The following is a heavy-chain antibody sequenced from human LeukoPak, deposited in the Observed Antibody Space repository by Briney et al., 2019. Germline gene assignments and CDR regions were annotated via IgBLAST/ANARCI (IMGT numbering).Heavy chain of an antibody. J-gene: IGHJ6*03. CDR2: IYYSGST. V-gene: IGHV4-39*01. Sequence: SETLSLTCTVSGGSISSSSYYWGWIRQPPGKGLEWIGSIYYSGSTYYNPSLKSRVTISADTSKNEFSLKLTSVTAADTSVYYCARSQRLYYYYMDVWGKGTTVTISS. CDR1: GGSISSSSYY. CDR3: ARSQRLYYYYMDV.